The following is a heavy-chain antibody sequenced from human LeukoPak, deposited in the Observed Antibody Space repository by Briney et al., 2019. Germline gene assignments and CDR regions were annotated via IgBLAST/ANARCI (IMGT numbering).Heavy chain of an antibody. Sequence: GGSLRLSCAASGFTFSSSAMSWVRQAPGKGLEWVSAISNNGGYTYYADSVKGRFTISRDNSKNTLYLQMNSLSADDTAMYYCANEIRPNDYWGQGTLVTVSS. D-gene: IGHD4-17*01. CDR3: ANEIRPNDY. CDR2: ISNNGGYT. V-gene: IGHV3-23*01. CDR1: GFTFSSSA. J-gene: IGHJ4*02.